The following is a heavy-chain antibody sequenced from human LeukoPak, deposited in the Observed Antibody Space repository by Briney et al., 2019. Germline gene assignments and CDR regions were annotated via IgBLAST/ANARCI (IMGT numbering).Heavy chain of an antibody. D-gene: IGHD6-13*01. CDR1: GFTFSSYA. CDR2: ISGSGGST. CDR3: ARANAIAAAGTRFDYYYGMDV. Sequence: GGSLRLSCAASGFTFSSYAMSWVRQAPGKGLEWVSAISGSGGSTYYADSVKGRFTISRDNAKNSLYLQMNSLRAEDTAVHYCARANAIAAAGTRFDYYYGMDVWGQGTTVTVSS. V-gene: IGHV3-23*01. J-gene: IGHJ6*02.